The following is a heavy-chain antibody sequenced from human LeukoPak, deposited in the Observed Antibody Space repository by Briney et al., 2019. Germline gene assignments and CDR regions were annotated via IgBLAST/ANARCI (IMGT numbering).Heavy chain of an antibody. CDR1: GFTFSDSA. CDR3: TLKKYCSSTSCRDY. J-gene: IGHJ4*02. Sequence: GGSLRLSCAASGFTFSDSAMHWVRQASGKGLEWVGRIRSKVNSYATVYGASVKGRFTISRDDSKKTAYLQMNSLKTEDTAVYYCTLKKYCSSTSCRDYWGQGTLVTVSS. D-gene: IGHD2-2*01. V-gene: IGHV3-73*01. CDR2: IRSKVNSYAT.